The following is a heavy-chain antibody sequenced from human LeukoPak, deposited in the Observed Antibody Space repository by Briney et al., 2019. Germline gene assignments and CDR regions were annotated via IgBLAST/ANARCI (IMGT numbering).Heavy chain of an antibody. CDR1: GYTLTELS. V-gene: IGHV1-24*01. D-gene: IGHD2-15*01. CDR3: ATFENCSGGSCYPLNVPFDY. CDR2: FDPEDGET. Sequence: GASVKVSCKVSGYTLTELSMHCVRQAPGKGLEWMGGFDPEDGETIYAQTFQGRVTMTEDTSTDTAYIEPSSLRSEDTAVYYCATFENCSGGSCYPLNVPFDYWGQGTLVTVSS. J-gene: IGHJ4*02.